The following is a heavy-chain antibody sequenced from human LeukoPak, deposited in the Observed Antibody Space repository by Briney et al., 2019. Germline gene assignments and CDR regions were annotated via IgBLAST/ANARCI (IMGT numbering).Heavy chain of an antibody. D-gene: IGHD6-6*01. CDR2: INHSGST. J-gene: IGHJ4*02. Sequence: PSETLSLTCTVSGGSISSGGDYWSWIRQPPGKGLEWIGEINHSGSTNYNPSLKSRVTISVDTSKNQFSLKLSSVTAADTAVYYCARAARLDVCYFDYWGQGTLVTVSS. CDR1: GGSISSGGDY. V-gene: IGHV4-39*07. CDR3: ARAARLDVCYFDY.